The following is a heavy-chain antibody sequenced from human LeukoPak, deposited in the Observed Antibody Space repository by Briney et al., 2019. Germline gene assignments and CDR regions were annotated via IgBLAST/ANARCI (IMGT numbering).Heavy chain of an antibody. D-gene: IGHD3-22*01. CDR2: TDPDGGGT. CDR1: GYSFTDYY. Sequence: GASVKVSCKASGYSFTDYYLHWVRQAPGQGLEWVGCTDPDGGGTKCAQKFQGGVTMTRDTSISTAYMELSRLRFDDTAVNYCAREYYDSSGLKYAFDIWGQGTMVTVSS. V-gene: IGHV1-2*02. J-gene: IGHJ3*02. CDR3: AREYYDSSGLKYAFDI.